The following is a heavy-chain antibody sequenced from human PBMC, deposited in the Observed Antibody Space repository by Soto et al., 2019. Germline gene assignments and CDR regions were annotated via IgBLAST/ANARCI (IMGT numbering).Heavy chain of an antibody. J-gene: IGHJ4*02. CDR1: GFTLSNYW. CDR2: IKHDGTEK. V-gene: IGHV3-7*03. Sequence: EVQLVESGGGLVQPVGSLRLSCAASGFTLSNYWMSWVRQAPGQGLEWVANIKHDGTEKYYVDSVKGRFTIYRDNAKNSLYLQMNSLRAEDTAVYYCARARDFWSTYFDSWGQGTRVTVSS. D-gene: IGHD3-3*01. CDR3: ARARDFWSTYFDS.